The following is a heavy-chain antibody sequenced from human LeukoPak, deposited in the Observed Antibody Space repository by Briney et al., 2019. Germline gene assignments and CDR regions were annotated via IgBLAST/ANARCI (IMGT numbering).Heavy chain of an antibody. J-gene: IGHJ6*03. V-gene: IGHV4-59*01. CDR1: GGSISSYY. Sequence: SETLSLTCTVSGGSISSYYWSWIRQPPGKGLEWIGYIYYSGSTNYNPSLKSRVTMSVDTSKNQFSLKLSSVTAADTAVYYCARGIIRGEVYYYYYMDVWGQGTLVTVSS. D-gene: IGHD3-16*01. CDR3: ARGIIRGEVYYYYYMDV. CDR2: IYYSGST.